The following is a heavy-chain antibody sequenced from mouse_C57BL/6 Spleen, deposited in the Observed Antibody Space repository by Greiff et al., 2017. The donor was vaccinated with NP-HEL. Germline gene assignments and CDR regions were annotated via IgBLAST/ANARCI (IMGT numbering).Heavy chain of an antibody. J-gene: IGHJ4*01. Sequence: EVKVEESGGGLVQPGGSLKLSCAASGFTFSDYYMYWVRQTPEKRLEWVAYISNGGGSTYYPDTVKGRFTISRDNAKNTLYLQMSRLKSEDTAMYYCARQGYGYAMDYWGQGTSVTVSS. CDR1: GFTFSDYY. V-gene: IGHV5-12*01. D-gene: IGHD2-10*02. CDR2: ISNGGGST. CDR3: ARQGYGYAMDY.